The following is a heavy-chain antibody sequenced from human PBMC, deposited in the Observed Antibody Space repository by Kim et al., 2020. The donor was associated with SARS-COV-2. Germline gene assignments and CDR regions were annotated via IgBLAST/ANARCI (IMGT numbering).Heavy chain of an antibody. CDR3: TDPVTTPRMRNVR. J-gene: IGHJ4*02. CDR1: GFTFSDAW. D-gene: IGHD4-17*01. V-gene: IGHV3-15*01. CDR2: IKSKSDGGTT. Sequence: GGSLRLSCTASGFTFSDAWMIWVRQAPGKGLEWVGRIKSKSDGGTTLYAAPVKGRFTISRDDSKNTLYLQMNNLKTEDTAVYYCTDPVTTPRMRNVRWGQGTLVTVSS.